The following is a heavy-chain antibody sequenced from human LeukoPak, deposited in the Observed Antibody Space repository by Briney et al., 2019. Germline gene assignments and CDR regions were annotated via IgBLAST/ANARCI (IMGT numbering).Heavy chain of an antibody. CDR3: ARGAAGITINFERRRPMFDP. CDR1: GGSFSGYY. CDR2: INHSGST. D-gene: IGHD3-10*01. J-gene: IGHJ5*02. Sequence: SETLSLTCAVYGGSFSGYYWSWIRQPPGKGLEWIGVINHSGSTNYNPSLKSRVTISVDTSKNQFSLKLSSVTAADTAVYYCARGAAGITINFERRRPMFDPWGQGTLVTVSS. V-gene: IGHV4-34*01.